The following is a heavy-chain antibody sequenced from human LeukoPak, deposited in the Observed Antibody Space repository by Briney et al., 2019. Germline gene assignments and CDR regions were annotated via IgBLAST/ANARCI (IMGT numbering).Heavy chain of an antibody. Sequence: GGSLRLSCAASGFTFSDYYMSWIRQAPGKGLEWVSYISSSGSTIYYADSVKGRFTISRDNAKNSLYLQMNSLRAEDTAVYYCAREGAIGSSSSRYFQHWGQGTLVTVSS. CDR3: AREGAIGSSSSRYFQH. CDR1: GFTFSDYY. V-gene: IGHV3-11*01. D-gene: IGHD6-6*01. CDR2: ISSSGSTI. J-gene: IGHJ1*01.